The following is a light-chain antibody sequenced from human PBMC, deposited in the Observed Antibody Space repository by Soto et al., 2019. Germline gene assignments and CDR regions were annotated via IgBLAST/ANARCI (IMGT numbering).Light chain of an antibody. J-gene: IGLJ3*02. CDR1: NSNIGNNY. CDR2: DDD. Sequence: QSLLTQPPSVSAAPGQKVTISCSGSNSNIGNNYVSWYQQLPGTAPKLLIYDDDQRPSGIPDRFSGSKSGASATLDITGLQTGDEADYYCGTWDSGLSAGPVFGGGTQLTVL. CDR3: GTWDSGLSAGPV. V-gene: IGLV1-51*01.